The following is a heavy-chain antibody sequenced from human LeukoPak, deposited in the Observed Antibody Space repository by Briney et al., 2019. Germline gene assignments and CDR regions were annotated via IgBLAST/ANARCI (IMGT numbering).Heavy chain of an antibody. CDR2: ISSSSSYI. D-gene: IGHD5-18*01. J-gene: IGHJ4*02. Sequence: GGSLRLSCAASGFTFSSYSMNWVRQAPGKGLEWVSSISSSSSYIYYADSVKGRFTISRDNAKNSLYLQMNSLRAEDTAVYYCARSRDSYGYDYWGQGTLVTVSS. CDR1: GFTFSSYS. CDR3: ARSRDSYGYDY. V-gene: IGHV3-21*01.